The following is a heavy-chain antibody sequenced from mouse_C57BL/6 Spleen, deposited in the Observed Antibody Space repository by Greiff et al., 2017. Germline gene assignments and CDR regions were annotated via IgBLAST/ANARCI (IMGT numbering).Heavy chain of an antibody. CDR1: GYTFTSYW. CDR3: ARYYGSSSWYFDV. D-gene: IGHD1-1*01. J-gene: IGHJ1*03. Sequence: QVQLQQPGAELVKPGASVKLSCKASGYTFTSYWMHWVKQRPGRGLEWIGRIDPNSGGTKYNEKFKSKATLTVDKPSSTAYMQLSRLTSEDSAVYYCARYYGSSSWYFDVWGTGTTVTVSS. CDR2: IDPNSGGT. V-gene: IGHV1-72*01.